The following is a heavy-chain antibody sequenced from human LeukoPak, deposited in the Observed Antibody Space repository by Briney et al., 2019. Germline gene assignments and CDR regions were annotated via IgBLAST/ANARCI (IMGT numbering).Heavy chain of an antibody. CDR3: AELGITMIGGV. CDR2: ISSSSSYI. J-gene: IGHJ6*04. V-gene: IGHV3-21*01. D-gene: IGHD3-10*02. Sequence: GGSLRLSCAASGFTFSGYSMNWVRQAPGKGLEWVSSISSSSSYIYYADSLKGRFTISRDNAKNSLYLQMNSLRAEDTAVYYCAELGITMIGGVWGKGTTVTISS. CDR1: GFTFSGYS.